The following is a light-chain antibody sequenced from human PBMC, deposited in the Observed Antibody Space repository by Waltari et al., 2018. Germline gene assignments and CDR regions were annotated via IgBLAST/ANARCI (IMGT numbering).Light chain of an antibody. CDR2: GQD. CDR1: SLRRYY. CDR3: HSRDTISTRV. J-gene: IGLJ3*02. V-gene: IGLV3-19*01. Sequence: SSELTQDPAVSVALGQTVRIPCQGDSLRRYYASWYQQRPGQAPRLVLYGQDNRPSGIPDRLSGSTSGDTASLTITGAQAEDEADYYCHSRDTISTRVFGGGTRLTV.